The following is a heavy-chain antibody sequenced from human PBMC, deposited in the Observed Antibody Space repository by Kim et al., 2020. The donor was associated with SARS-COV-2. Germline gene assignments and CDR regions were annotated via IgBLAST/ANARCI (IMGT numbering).Heavy chain of an antibody. J-gene: IGHJ6*02. CDR3: ARAQARDYYGMDV. Sequence: AQKFQGVVTMTRDTSISTAYMELSRLRSDDTAVYYCARAQARDYYGMDVWGQGTTVTVSS. V-gene: IGHV1-2*02.